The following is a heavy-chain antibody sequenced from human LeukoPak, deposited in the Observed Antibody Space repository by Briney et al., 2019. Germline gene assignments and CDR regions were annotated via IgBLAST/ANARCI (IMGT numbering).Heavy chain of an antibody. J-gene: IGHJ4*02. CDR2: IYSGDTT. D-gene: IGHD4-23*01. CDR1: GFTVSGNY. V-gene: IGHV3-53*01. CDR3: ARRAGGYSHPYDY. Sequence: GGSLRLSCAVSGFTVSGNYMSWVRQAPGKGLEWVSLIYSGDTTLYADSVKGRFTISRDISKNTVYLQMNSLRAEDTAVYYCARRAGGYSHPYDYWGQGILVTVSS.